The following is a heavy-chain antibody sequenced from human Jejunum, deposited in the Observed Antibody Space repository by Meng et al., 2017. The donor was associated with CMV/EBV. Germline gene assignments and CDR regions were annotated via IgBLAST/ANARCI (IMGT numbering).Heavy chain of an antibody. CDR2: MHYSGSA. CDR1: CGPIDADRFY. V-gene: IGHV4-39*07. Sequence: VSCGPIDADRFYWAWIRQPPGKGLEWIVSMHYSGSAYYNPSLKGRVTISADMSKNQFSLKLSSVTAADTAVYYCARLQWAAFDFLGQGTLVTVSS. D-gene: IGHD4-11*01. CDR3: ARLQWAAFDF. J-gene: IGHJ4*02.